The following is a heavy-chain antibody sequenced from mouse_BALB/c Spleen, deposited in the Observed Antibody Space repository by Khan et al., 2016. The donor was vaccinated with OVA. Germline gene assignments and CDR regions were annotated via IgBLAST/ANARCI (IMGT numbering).Heavy chain of an antibody. V-gene: IGHV5-15*02. Sequence: EVELVESGGGLVQPGGSRKLSCAASGFTFSDYGMAWVRQATGKGPEWVAFISDLAYTIYYADTVTGRFTISRENAKNTLYLEMSSLRSEDTAIYYCARGGGTAPFAYWGLGTLVTVSA. CDR2: ISDLAYTI. CDR3: ARGGGTAPFAY. D-gene: IGHD1-2*01. CDR1: GFTFSDYG. J-gene: IGHJ3*01.